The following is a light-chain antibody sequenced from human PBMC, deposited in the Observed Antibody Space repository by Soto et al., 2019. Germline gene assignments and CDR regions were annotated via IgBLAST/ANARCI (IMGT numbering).Light chain of an antibody. V-gene: IGKV3-15*01. CDR1: QSVSSS. CDR2: RTS. Sequence: EIVLTQSPGSLSLSPGERATLSCRASQSVSSSLAWYQQKPGQAPRLLMFRTSTRATGIPARFSGSGSGTEFSIPISSLQSEDSAVYYCQQYNNWPRATFGGGTKVDIK. CDR3: QQYNNWPRAT. J-gene: IGKJ4*01.